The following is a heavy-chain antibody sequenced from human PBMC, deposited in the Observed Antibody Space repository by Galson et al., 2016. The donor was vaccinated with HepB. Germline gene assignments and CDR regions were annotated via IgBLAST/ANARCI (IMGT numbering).Heavy chain of an antibody. J-gene: IGHJ6*02. V-gene: IGHV3-23*01. CDR3: AKRGAAADTLPYYYALDF. D-gene: IGHD6-13*01. CDR1: GFVFSRYA. Sequence: SLRLSCAASGFVFSRYAMTWVRQAPGKGLEWVAAIRDSGVVTYYADSVKGRFTISRDKHKNTLYLQMNSLRAEDTAVYYCAKRGAAADTLPYYYALDFWGQGTTVTVSS. CDR2: IRDSGVVT.